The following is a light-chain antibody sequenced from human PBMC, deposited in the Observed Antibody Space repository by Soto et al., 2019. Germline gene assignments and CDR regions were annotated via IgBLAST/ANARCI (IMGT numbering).Light chain of an antibody. Sequence: EIVMTQSPATLSVSPGERATISCRASQSVSSNLAWYQQKPGQAPRLLIYGASTRATGIPARFSGSGSGTEFTLTISSLQSEDFAVYYCQQYNNWPITFGQGTRLEI. CDR1: QSVSSN. V-gene: IGKV3-15*01. J-gene: IGKJ5*01. CDR3: QQYNNWPIT. CDR2: GAS.